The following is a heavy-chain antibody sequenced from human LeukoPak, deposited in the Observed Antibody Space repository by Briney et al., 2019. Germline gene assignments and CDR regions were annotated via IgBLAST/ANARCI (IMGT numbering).Heavy chain of an antibody. V-gene: IGHV4-59*01. CDR1: DDSISDYY. D-gene: IGHD3-16*01. Sequence: SETLSLTCTVSDDSISDYYRGWIRQPPGKGLEWIGYFHNSGTSTYNPSLKSRVTTSADTSKNQFSLKLNSLTTADTAVYYCTRGAGWLIDYWGQGILVTVSS. CDR2: FHNSGTS. CDR3: TRGAGWLIDY. J-gene: IGHJ4*02.